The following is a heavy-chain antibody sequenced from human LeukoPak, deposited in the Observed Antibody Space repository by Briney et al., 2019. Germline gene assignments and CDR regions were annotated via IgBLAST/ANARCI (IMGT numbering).Heavy chain of an antibody. CDR3: ARPTKGVTAIDY. Sequence: AGGSLRLSCAASGFTFSSYAMSWVRQAPGKGLEWVSAISGSGGSTYYAESVKGRFTISRDNSKNTQFLQMNSLRAEDTAMYYCARPTKGVTAIDYWGQGTLVTVSS. CDR2: ISGSGGST. CDR1: GFTFSSYA. D-gene: IGHD2-21*02. J-gene: IGHJ4*02. V-gene: IGHV3-23*01.